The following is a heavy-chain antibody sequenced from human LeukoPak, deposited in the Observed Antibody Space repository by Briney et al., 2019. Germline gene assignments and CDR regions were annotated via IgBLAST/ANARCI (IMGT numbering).Heavy chain of an antibody. Sequence: SETLSLTCSVSGGSIGSGGYYWSWIRQHPGKGLEWIGHIYYTGSTYYNPSLKSRLNISSDTSKNQFFLQLSSVTAADTAVYYCTRNCGGDCYLGFAFEIWGQGTMVTVSS. CDR2: IYYTGST. V-gene: IGHV4-31*03. D-gene: IGHD2-21*02. CDR1: GGSIGSGGYY. CDR3: TRNCGGDCYLGFAFEI. J-gene: IGHJ3*02.